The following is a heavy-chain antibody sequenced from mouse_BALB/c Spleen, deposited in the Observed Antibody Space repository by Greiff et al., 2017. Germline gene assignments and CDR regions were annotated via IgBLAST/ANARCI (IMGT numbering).Heavy chain of an antibody. CDR2: IYPGDGDT. CDR3: ARKGLVGSFAY. CDR1: GYTFTSYW. J-gene: IGHJ3*01. V-gene: IGHV1-87*01. Sequence: VQLQQSGAELARPGASVKLSCKASGYTFTSYWMQWVKQRPGQGLEWIGAIYPGDGDTRYTQKFKGKATLTADKSSSTAYMQLSSLASEDSAVYYCARKGLVGSFAYWGQGTLVTVSA. D-gene: IGHD2-10*02.